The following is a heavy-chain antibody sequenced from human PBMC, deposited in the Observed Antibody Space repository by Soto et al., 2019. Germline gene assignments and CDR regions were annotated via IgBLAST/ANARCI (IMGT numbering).Heavy chain of an antibody. CDR3: ARDVSGGYYDSSGYSAAPFDY. J-gene: IGHJ4*02. V-gene: IGHV1-69*01. Sequence: QVQLVQSGAEVKKPGSSVKVSCKASGGTFSSYAISWVRQAPGQGLEWMGGIIPIFGTANYAQKFQGRVTITADEYTSTAYMELSSLRSEDTDVYYCARDVSGGYYDSSGYSAAPFDYWGQGTLVTVSS. CDR2: IIPIFGTA. CDR1: GGTFSSYA. D-gene: IGHD3-22*01.